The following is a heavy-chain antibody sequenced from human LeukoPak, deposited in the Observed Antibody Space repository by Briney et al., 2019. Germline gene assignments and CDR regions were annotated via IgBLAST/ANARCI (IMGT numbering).Heavy chain of an antibody. V-gene: IGHV3-7*01. CDR2: IKQDGSEK. Sequence: PGGSLTLSCAASGFTFSDYAMSWVRQAPGKGLEWVANIKQDGSEKYYVDSVKGRFTISRDNAKNSLYLQMNSLRAEDTAVYYCARAPPRGDAFDIWGQGTMVTVSS. CDR3: ARAPPRGDAFDI. J-gene: IGHJ3*02. CDR1: GFTFSDYA.